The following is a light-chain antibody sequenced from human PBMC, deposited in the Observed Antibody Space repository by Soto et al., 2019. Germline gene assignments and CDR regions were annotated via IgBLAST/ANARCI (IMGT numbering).Light chain of an antibody. CDR3: QTWGTGIPR. CDR2: LNSDGSH. J-gene: IGLJ1*01. V-gene: IGLV4-69*01. CDR1: SGHSSYA. Sequence: QPVLTQSPSASASLGASVKLTCTLSSGHSSYAIAWHQQQPEKGPRYLMKLNSDGSHSKGDGIPDRFSGSSSGAERYLTISSLQSEDEADYYCQTWGTGIPRFGTGTKVTVL.